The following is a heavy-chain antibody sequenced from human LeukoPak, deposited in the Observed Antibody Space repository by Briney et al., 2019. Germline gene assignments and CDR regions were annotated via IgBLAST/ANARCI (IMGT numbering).Heavy chain of an antibody. J-gene: IGHJ4*02. CDR1: GGSFSGYY. D-gene: IGHD6-13*01. Sequence: SETLSLTCAVYGGSFSGYYGSWIRQPPGKGREWIVEINHSGSTNYNPSFKSRVTISVDTSKSQFSLKLSSVTAADTAVYYCARGGIAAAWDYWGQGTLVTVSS. CDR2: INHSGST. V-gene: IGHV4-34*01. CDR3: ARGGIAAAWDY.